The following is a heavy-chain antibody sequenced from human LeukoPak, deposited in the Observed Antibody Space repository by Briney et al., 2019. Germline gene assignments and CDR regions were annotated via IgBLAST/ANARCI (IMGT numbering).Heavy chain of an antibody. V-gene: IGHV3-33*06. D-gene: IGHD6-19*01. CDR3: AKDRGYSSGCLDY. J-gene: IGHJ4*02. Sequence: GGSLRLSCAASGFTFSSYGMHWVRQAPGKGLEWVAVIWYDRSNKYYADSVKGRFTISRDNSKNTLYLQMNSLRAEDTAVYYCAKDRGYSSGCLDYWGQGTLVTVSS. CDR2: IWYDRSNK. CDR1: GFTFSSYG.